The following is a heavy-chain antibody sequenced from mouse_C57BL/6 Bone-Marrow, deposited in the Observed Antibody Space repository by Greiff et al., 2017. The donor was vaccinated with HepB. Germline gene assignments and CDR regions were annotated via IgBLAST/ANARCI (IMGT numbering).Heavy chain of an antibody. D-gene: IGHD2-2*01. CDR2: ISGGGGNT. V-gene: IGHV5-9*01. Sequence: DVQLVESGGGLVKPGGSLKLSCAASGFTFSSYTMSWVRQTPEKRLEWVATISGGGGNTYYPDSVKGRFTISRDNAKNTLYLQMSSLRSEDTALYYCARHYGYDPLAMDYWGQGTSVTVSS. CDR3: ARHYGYDPLAMDY. CDR1: GFTFSSYT. J-gene: IGHJ4*01.